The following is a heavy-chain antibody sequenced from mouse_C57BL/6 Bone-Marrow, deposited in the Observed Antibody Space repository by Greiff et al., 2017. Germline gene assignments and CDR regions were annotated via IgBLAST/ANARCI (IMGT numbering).Heavy chain of an antibody. CDR3: ASFFFDD. Sequence: EVHLVESGGGLVKPGGSLTLSCAASGFTFSDYGLHWVRQAPETGLEWVAYISSGSSTIYYADTVKGRFTISRDNAKNTLFLQMTSLRSEDTAMYYCASFFFDDWGQGTTLTVSS. J-gene: IGHJ2*01. CDR2: ISSGSSTI. CDR1: GFTFSDYG. V-gene: IGHV5-17*01.